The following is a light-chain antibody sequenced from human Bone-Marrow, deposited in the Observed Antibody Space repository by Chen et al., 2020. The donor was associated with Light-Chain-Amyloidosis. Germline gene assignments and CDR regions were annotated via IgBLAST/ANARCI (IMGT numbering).Light chain of an antibody. CDR1: DLPTKY. V-gene: IGLV3-25*03. J-gene: IGLJ2*01. CDR3: QSADSSGTYEVI. Sequence: SYELTQPPSVSVSPGQTARITCSGDDLPTKYAYWYQQKPGQAPVLVIHRDTERPSGLSERFSGASAGTTATLTISGVQAEDEADEHCQSADSSGTYEVIFGGGTKLTVL. CDR2: RDT.